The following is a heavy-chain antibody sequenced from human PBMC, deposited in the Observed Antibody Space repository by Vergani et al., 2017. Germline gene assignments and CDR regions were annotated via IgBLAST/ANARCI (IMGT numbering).Heavy chain of an antibody. V-gene: IGHV3-48*03. D-gene: IGHD6-6*01. J-gene: IGHJ6*02. CDR2: ISSSGSTI. CDR3: AREMGIAARHPSGYYYYGMDV. Sequence: EVQLVESGGGLVQPGGSLRLSCAASGFTFSSYEMNWVRQAPGKGLEWVSYISSSGSTIYYADSVKGRFTISRDNAKNSLYLQMNSLRAEYTAVYYCAREMGIAARHPSGYYYYGMDVWGQGTTVTVSS. CDR1: GFTFSSYE.